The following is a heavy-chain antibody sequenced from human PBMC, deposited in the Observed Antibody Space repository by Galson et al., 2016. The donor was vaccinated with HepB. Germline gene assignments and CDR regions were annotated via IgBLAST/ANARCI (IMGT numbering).Heavy chain of an antibody. Sequence: ETLFLTCTVSGGSISNCYCNWLRQPHGKGLGWIGFIQIYYSRYSDYNPPLKCRVTISVDTPKHQFPLKLTSVTAADTAVYYCASPYGDYDDDAFNIWGQGTMVTVSS. D-gene: IGHD4-17*01. J-gene: IGHJ3*02. CDR2: IQIYYSRYS. CDR3: ASPYGDYDDDAFNI. CDR1: GGSISNCY. V-gene: IGHV4-59*01.